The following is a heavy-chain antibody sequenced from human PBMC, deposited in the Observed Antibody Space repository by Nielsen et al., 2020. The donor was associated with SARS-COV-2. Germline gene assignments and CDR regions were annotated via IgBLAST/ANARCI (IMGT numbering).Heavy chain of an antibody. CDR3: ARAGYSSSSVDYYYYMDV. CDR1: GFTFSSYS. J-gene: IGHJ6*03. Sequence: GGSLRLSCAASGFTFSSYSMNWVRQAPGKGLEWVSSISSSSSYIYYADSVKGRFTISRDNAKNSLYLQMNSLRAEDTAVYYCARAGYSSSSVDYYYYMDVWGKGTTVTVSS. CDR2: ISSSSSYI. V-gene: IGHV3-21*01. D-gene: IGHD6-6*01.